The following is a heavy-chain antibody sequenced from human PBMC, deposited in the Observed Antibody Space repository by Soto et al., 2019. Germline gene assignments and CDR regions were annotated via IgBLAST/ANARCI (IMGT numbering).Heavy chain of an antibody. CDR3: ARGVGYSDSSGYPFDY. Sequence: VQLVQSGAEVKRPGASVKISRKASGDTLSTYYMHWARQAPGQGLEWMGIINPRSGKTNYPQKFQGRVTMTRDTSTTTVYLELSTLRSEDTAMYYCARGVGYSDSSGYPFDYWGQGTLVTVSS. CDR2: INPRSGKT. V-gene: IGHV1-46*03. CDR1: GDTLSTYY. D-gene: IGHD3-22*01. J-gene: IGHJ4*02.